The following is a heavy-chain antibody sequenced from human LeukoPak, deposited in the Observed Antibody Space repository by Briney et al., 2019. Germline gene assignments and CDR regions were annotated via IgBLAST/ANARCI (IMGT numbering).Heavy chain of an antibody. J-gene: IGHJ4*02. Sequence: PSQTLSLTCTVSGDSISSGRYYWGWIRQPPGKGLEWIGSIYYSGSTYYNPSLKSRVTISVDTSENQFSLKLSSVTAADTAVYYCARPDGSGSYYGSSFDYWGQGTLVTVSS. D-gene: IGHD3-10*01. CDR2: IYYSGST. CDR1: GDSISSGRYY. CDR3: ARPDGSGSYYGSSFDY. V-gene: IGHV4-39*01.